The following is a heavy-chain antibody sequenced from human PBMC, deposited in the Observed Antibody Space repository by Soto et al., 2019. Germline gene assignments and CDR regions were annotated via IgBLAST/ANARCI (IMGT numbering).Heavy chain of an antibody. CDR2: INHSGST. V-gene: IGHV4-34*01. CDR1: GGSFSGYY. J-gene: IGHJ3*02. Sequence: SETLSLTCAVYGGSFSGYYWSWIRQPPGKGLEWIGEINHSGSTNYNPSLKSRVTISVDTSKNQFSLKLSSVTAADTAVYYCARVIVVVVAATFNRQAFDIWGQGTMVTVSS. D-gene: IGHD2-15*01. CDR3: ARVIVVVVAATFNRQAFDI.